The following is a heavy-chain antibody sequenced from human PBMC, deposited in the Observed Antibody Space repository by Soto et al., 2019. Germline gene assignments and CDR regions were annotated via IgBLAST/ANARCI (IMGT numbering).Heavy chain of an antibody. V-gene: IGHV1-69*01. D-gene: IGHD3-10*01. CDR1: GGTFSSYA. CDR3: ARDRSYGSGSYYAAFDI. CDR2: IIPIFGTA. Sequence: QVQLVQSGAEVKKPGSSVKVSCKASGGTFSSYAISWVRQAPGQGLEWMGGIIPIFGTANYAQKFQGRVTITADETTRTAYMELSSMISEDTDVYYCARDRSYGSGSYYAAFDIWGQGTMVTGSS. J-gene: IGHJ3*02.